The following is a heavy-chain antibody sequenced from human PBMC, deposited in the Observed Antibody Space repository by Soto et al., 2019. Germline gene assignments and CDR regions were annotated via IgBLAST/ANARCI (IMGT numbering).Heavy chain of an antibody. J-gene: IGHJ3*02. CDR1: GLTFSAYG. CDR3: AKASHCNKGRCSLGLIGDRAFDI. D-gene: IGHD2-8*01. Sequence: GGSLRLSCEASGLTFSAYGMHWVRQAPGKGLEWVATISYDGSKKYFGDSVKGRFTIFRDNSKSTLYLEMNSLRTEDTAVYYCAKASHCNKGRCSLGLIGDRAFDIWGQGTMVTVSS. CDR2: ISYDGSKK. V-gene: IGHV3-30*18.